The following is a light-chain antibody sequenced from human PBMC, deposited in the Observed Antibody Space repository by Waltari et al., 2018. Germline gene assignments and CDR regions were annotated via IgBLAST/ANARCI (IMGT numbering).Light chain of an antibody. CDR1: QSVSTN. CDR2: AAT. CDR3: QQYNVWPHT. V-gene: IGKV3-15*01. J-gene: IGKJ2*01. Sequence: EIVVTQSPATLSVSPGDTTTVSCRASQSVSTNLAWYQHKPGQAPRLLIHAATTRATAIPARFSGSGSGTEFTLTVSSLHSEDSAGYYCQQYNVWPHTFGQGTRLEIK.